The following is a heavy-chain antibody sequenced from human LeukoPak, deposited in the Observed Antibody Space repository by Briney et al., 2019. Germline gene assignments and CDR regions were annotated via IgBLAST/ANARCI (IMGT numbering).Heavy chain of an antibody. J-gene: IGHJ6*03. V-gene: IGHV3-74*01. D-gene: IGHD1-7*01. CDR2: INTDGSST. Sequence: PGGSLRLSCAASGFTFSSYWMHWVRQAPGKGLVWVSRINTDGSSTSYADSVKGRFTISRDNAKNTLYLQMNSLRAEDTAVYYCARDLHNWNYGSYYMDVWGKGTTVTVSS. CDR3: ARDLHNWNYGSYYMDV. CDR1: GFTFSSYW.